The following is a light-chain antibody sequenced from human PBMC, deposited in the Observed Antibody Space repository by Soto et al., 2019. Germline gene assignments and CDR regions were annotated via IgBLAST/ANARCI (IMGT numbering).Light chain of an antibody. CDR1: QSVSSSN. J-gene: IGKJ4*01. CDR3: QQYGSSPLT. V-gene: IGKV3-20*01. Sequence: EIVLTQSPGTLSLSPGERATLSCRASQSVSSSNLAWYQQKPGQPPRLLIYGASSRATGVPGRFSGSGSGTDFTLTINRLEPEDFAVYFCQQYGSSPLTFGGGTKVDIK. CDR2: GAS.